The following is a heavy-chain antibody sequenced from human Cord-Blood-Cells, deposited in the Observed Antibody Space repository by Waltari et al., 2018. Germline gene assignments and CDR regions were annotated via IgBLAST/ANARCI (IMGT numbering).Heavy chain of an antibody. V-gene: IGHV4-39*01. CDR1: GGSISSSSYY. D-gene: IGHD6-6*01. J-gene: IGHJ4*02. Sequence: QLQLQESGPGLVKPSETLSLTCTVSGGSISSSSYYWGWIRQPPGKGLEWIGSIYYSGSTYYNPSLKSRVTISVDTSKNQFSLKLSSVTAADMAVYYCARRRQLVGLFDYWGQGTLVTVSS. CDR3: ARRRQLVGLFDY. CDR2: IYYSGST.